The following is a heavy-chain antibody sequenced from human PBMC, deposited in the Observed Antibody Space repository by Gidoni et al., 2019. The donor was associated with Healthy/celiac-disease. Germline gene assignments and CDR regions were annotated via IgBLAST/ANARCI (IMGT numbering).Heavy chain of an antibody. Sequence: QLQLQESGPGLVKPSETLSLTCTVSGGSISSSSYYWGWIRQPPGKGLEWIGSIYYSGSTYYNPSLKSRVTISVDTSKNQFSLKLSSVTAADTAVYYCARHLIAAAGSFDYWGQGTLVTVSS. CDR1: GGSISSSSYY. CDR2: IYYSGST. CDR3: ARHLIAAAGSFDY. D-gene: IGHD6-13*01. J-gene: IGHJ4*02. V-gene: IGHV4-39*01.